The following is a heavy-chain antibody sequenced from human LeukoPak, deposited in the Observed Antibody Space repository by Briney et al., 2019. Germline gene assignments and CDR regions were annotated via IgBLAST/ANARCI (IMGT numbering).Heavy chain of an antibody. CDR1: GFTLSDYY. CDR3: ARDYCSSTSCLFDY. V-gene: IGHV3-48*02. J-gene: IGHJ4*02. Sequence: AGGSLRLSCAASGFTLSDYYMNWVRQAPGKGLEWVSYISSTSSTMYYADSVKGRFTISRDNAKNSLYLQMNSLRDEDTAVYYCARDYCSSTSCLFDYWGQGTLVTVSS. D-gene: IGHD2-2*01. CDR2: ISSTSSTM.